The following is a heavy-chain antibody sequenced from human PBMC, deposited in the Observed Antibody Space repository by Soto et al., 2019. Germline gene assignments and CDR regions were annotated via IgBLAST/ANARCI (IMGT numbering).Heavy chain of an antibody. J-gene: IGHJ5*02. Sequence: ETLSLTCTVSGGSISSYYWSWIRQPPGKGLEWIGYIYYSGSTNYNPSLKSRVTISVDTSKNQFSLKLSSVTAADTAVYYCARNRFLEWFDPWGQGTLVTVSS. CDR3: ARNRFLEWFDP. V-gene: IGHV4-59*01. CDR2: IYYSGST. D-gene: IGHD3-3*01. CDR1: GGSISSYY.